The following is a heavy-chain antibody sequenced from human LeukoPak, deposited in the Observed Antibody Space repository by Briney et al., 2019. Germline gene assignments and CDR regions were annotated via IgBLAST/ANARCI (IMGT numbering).Heavy chain of an antibody. V-gene: IGHV3-21*01. D-gene: IGHD5-18*01. J-gene: IGHJ4*02. CDR1: GFSFSSYN. Sequence: GGSLRLSCAASGFSFSSYNMNWVRLTPGKGLEWVSSITSSSTYTFYADSVKGRFTISRDNAKNSLYLQMDSLRAEDTAVYYCARDSVDAAMLFYFDYWGQGTLVTVSS. CDR3: ARDSVDAAMLFYFDY. CDR2: ITSSSTYT.